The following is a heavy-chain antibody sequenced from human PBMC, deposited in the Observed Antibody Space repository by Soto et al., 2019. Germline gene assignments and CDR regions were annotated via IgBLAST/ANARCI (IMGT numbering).Heavy chain of an antibody. CDR3: ATLWVGEFSPYYYGMDV. V-gene: IGHV3-30*03. J-gene: IGHJ6*02. D-gene: IGHD3-10*01. CDR2: ISYDGSNK. CDR1: GFTFSSYG. Sequence: QVQLVESGGGVVQPGRSLRLSCAASGFTFSSYGMHWVRQAPGKGLEWVAVISYDGSNKYYADSVKGRFTISRDNSKTTLYLQLNSLRAEVTAVYYCATLWVGEFSPYYYGMDVWGQGTTVTVSS.